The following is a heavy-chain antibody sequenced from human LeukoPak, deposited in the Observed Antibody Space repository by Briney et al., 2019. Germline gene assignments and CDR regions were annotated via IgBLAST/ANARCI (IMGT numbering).Heavy chain of an antibody. V-gene: IGHV3-23*01. Sequence: GGSLRLSCAASGFTFSSYAMSWVRQAPGKGLEWVSAISGSSGSTYYADSVKGRFTISRDNSKNTLYLQMNSLRAEDTAVYYCAKALGYCSGGSCYSRRQNYYYGMDVWGQGTTVTVSS. CDR1: GFTFSSYA. CDR2: ISGSSGST. D-gene: IGHD2-15*01. J-gene: IGHJ6*02. CDR3: AKALGYCSGGSCYSRRQNYYYGMDV.